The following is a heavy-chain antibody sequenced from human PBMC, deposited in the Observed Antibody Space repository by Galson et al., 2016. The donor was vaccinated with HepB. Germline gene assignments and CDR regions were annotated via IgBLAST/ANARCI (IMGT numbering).Heavy chain of an antibody. CDR1: GGSFSYYA. CDR3: ARVRDGYNKYYHYGLDV. D-gene: IGHD5-24*01. J-gene: IGHJ6*02. V-gene: IGHV1-69*13. CDR2: IIPLYGTT. Sequence: SVKVSCKASGGSFSYYAISWLRQAPGQGLEWMGGIIPLYGTTNYAQKFQGRVTITADESTSTAYMELSSLRSEDTAVYYCARVRDGYNKYYHYGLDVWGQGTTVTVSS.